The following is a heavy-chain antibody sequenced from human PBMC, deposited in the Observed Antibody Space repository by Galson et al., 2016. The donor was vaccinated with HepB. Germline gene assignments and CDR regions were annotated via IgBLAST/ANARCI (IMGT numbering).Heavy chain of an antibody. D-gene: IGHD3-3*01. V-gene: IGHV3-74*01. CDR1: GFSFSNYF. Sequence: SLRLSCAASGFSFSNYFMHWVRQPPGKGLVWVSRINSDGSNTRYADSVKGRFSISRDNAKTTLYLQINSLRAEDTAVYYCSRWGGYYGMDVWGKGTTVTVSS. CDR2: INSDGSNT. CDR3: SRWGGYYGMDV. J-gene: IGHJ6*03.